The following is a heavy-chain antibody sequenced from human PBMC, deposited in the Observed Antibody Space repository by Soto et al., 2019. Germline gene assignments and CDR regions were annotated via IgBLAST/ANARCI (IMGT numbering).Heavy chain of an antibody. CDR2: IFYSGST. V-gene: IGHV4-39*01. CDR1: GGSISSSSYY. Sequence: QLQLQESGPGLVKPSETLSLTCTVSGGSISSSSYYWGWIRQPPGKGLEWIGSIFYSGSTYYNPSRKSRVTISVDTSMNRSSLKLSSVTAADTAVYYCARHLTYCSAGSCYSDFPYYGMDVWGQGTTVTVSS. D-gene: IGHD2-15*01. CDR3: ARHLTYCSAGSCYSDFPYYGMDV. J-gene: IGHJ6*02.